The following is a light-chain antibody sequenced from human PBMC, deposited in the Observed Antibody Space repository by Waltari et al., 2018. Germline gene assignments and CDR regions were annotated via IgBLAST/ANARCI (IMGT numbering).Light chain of an antibody. V-gene: IGLV1-44*01. CDR2: TNN. Sequence: QTVLTQQHSASATPGKRATTSCTGSSSNIGSKTATWYHQLPATAPKLLIYTNNQRPSGVPDRFSGSKSGTSASLAISGLQSEDEADYYCAVWDDSLNGVVFGGGTKLTVL. CDR1: SSNIGSKT. CDR3: AVWDDSLNGVV. J-gene: IGLJ2*01.